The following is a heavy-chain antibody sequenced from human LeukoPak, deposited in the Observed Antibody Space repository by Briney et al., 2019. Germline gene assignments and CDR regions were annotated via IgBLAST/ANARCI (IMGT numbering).Heavy chain of an antibody. Sequence: PSETLSLTCTVSGGYITTYYWTWLRQPPGKGLEWIGYIHYSAITNYNPYLKSRVTISVDTSKNQFSLKMISVTAADTAVYYCARPSSGWIDAFDIWGQGTMVTVSS. CDR1: GGYITTYY. D-gene: IGHD6-19*01. CDR3: ARPSSGWIDAFDI. CDR2: IHYSAIT. J-gene: IGHJ3*02. V-gene: IGHV4-59*08.